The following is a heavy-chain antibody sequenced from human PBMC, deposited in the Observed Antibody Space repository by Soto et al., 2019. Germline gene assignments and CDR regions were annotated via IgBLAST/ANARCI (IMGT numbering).Heavy chain of an antibody. CDR1: GYTFTNSG. J-gene: IGHJ4*02. Sequence: ASVKVSCKASGYTFTNSGIHWVRQAPGQRLEWMGWINAGNGNTKYSQNFQGRVTITRDTSASTAYMELSSLRSEDTAVYYCARTPDDAFPSGHGDYWGQGPLVTASS. D-gene: IGHD5-12*01. CDR3: ARTPDDAFPSGHGDY. V-gene: IGHV1-3*01. CDR2: INAGNGNT.